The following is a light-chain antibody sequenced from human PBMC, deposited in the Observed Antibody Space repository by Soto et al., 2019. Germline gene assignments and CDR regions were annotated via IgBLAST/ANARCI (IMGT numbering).Light chain of an antibody. Sequence: QSVLTQPPSASGSSGQSVAISCTGTSSDVGGYNYVSWYQQHPGKAPQVMIYEVSKRPSGVPDRFSGSKSGNTASLTVSGLQAEDEADYYCSSYAGSDSYVFGTGTKVTVL. CDR2: EVS. CDR3: SSYAGSDSYV. CDR1: SSDVGGYNY. J-gene: IGLJ1*01. V-gene: IGLV2-8*01.